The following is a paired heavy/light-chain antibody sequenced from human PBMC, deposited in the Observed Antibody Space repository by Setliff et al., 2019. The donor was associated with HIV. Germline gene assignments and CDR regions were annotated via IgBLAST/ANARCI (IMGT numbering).Heavy chain of an antibody. CDR3: VRGGRHCNSEGCYSTPDY. Sequence: QVQLVQSGAEVKKPGASVRVSCTTSGYTFTNFDINWVRQATGQGPEWMGWMKPDSGNTGYAPTFQGRVAMTRDISTKTAYMELNSLTSEDTAVYFCVRGGRHCNSEGCYSTPDYWGQGTLVTVSS. D-gene: IGHD2-15*01. CDR2: MKPDSGNT. V-gene: IGHV1-8*01. J-gene: IGHJ4*02. CDR1: GYTFTNFD.
Light chain of an antibody. Sequence: DIPMTQSPSSLSASIGDRVIITCRASQYISNYLNWHQQKPGKAPKLLIFAASILQSGVPSRFSGSGSGTDFTLTITNLQPEDFADYYCQQSYRPPWTFGQRTKVEV. CDR3: QQSYRPPWT. CDR2: AAS. CDR1: QYISNY. J-gene: IGKJ1*01. V-gene: IGKV1-39*01.